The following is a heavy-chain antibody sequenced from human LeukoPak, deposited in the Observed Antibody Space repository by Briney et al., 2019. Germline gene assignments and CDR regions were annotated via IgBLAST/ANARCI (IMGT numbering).Heavy chain of an antibody. CDR2: INYSGST. V-gene: IGHV4-59*01. CDR1: GGSISSYY. J-gene: IGHJ4*02. CDR3: ARGNFFGYYFDS. Sequence: SETLSLTCTVSGGSISSYYWSWIRQPPGKGLEWIGYINYSGSTNYNPSLKSRVSISVDTSKKQFSLNLSSVAAADTALYFCARGNFFGYYFDSWGQGTLVTVSS. D-gene: IGHD1-1*01.